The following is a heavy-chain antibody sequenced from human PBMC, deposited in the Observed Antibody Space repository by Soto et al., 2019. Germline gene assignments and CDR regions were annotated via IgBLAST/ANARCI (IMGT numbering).Heavy chain of an antibody. J-gene: IGHJ3*02. V-gene: IGHV3-73*01. CDR1: GFTFSGSA. CDR3: TREGRYCTNGVCYTFDAFDI. D-gene: IGHD2-8*01. CDR2: IRSKANSYAT. Sequence: GGSLRLSCAASGFTFSGSAMHWVRQASGKGLEWVGRIRSKANSYATAYAASVKGRFTISRDDSKNTAYLKMNSLKTEDTAVYYCTREGRYCTNGVCYTFDAFDIWGQGTMVTVSS.